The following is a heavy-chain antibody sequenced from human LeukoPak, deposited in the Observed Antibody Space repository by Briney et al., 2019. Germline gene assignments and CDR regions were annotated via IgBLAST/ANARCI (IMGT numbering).Heavy chain of an antibody. CDR2: IYKSGSI. V-gene: IGHV4-59*01. D-gene: IGHD3-16*01. CDR1: GDSLRTEN. CDR3: ARVGEMGTVRD. Sequence: SETLSLTCSVSGDSLRTENWSWIRQPPGKGLEWIGYIYKSGSINYNPSLKSRFTISVEKSKNQFSLTLSSVTAADTAVYYCARVGEMGTVRDWGQGSLVTVSS. J-gene: IGHJ4*02.